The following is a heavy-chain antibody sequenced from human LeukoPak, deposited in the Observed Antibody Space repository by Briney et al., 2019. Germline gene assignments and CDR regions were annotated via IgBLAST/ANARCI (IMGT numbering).Heavy chain of an antibody. D-gene: IGHD6-6*01. CDR3: ARAEYSSSSNWFDP. CDR1: GGSISSSSYY. J-gene: IGHJ5*02. Sequence: PSETLSLTCTVSGGSISSSSYYWGWIRQPPGKGLEWIGSIYYSGSTYYNPSLKSRVTISVDTSKNQFSLKLSSVIAADTAVYYCARAEYSSSSNWFDPWGQGTLVTVSS. V-gene: IGHV4-39*07. CDR2: IYYSGST.